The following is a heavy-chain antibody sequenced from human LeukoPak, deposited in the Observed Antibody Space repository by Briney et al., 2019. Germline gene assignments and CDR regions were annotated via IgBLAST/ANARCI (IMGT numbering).Heavy chain of an antibody. CDR1: GFSFSSYG. CDR3: AKVYTSSWPLDY. V-gene: IGHV3-30*02. D-gene: IGHD2-2*01. J-gene: IGHJ4*02. CDR2: ISYDGSNK. Sequence: GGSLRLSCAASGFSFSSYGMHWVRQAPGKGLEWVAFISYDGSNKYYPDSVKGRFTISRDKSQNTLYLQMNSLRTEDTAVYYCAKVYTSSWPLDYWGQGTPVTDSS.